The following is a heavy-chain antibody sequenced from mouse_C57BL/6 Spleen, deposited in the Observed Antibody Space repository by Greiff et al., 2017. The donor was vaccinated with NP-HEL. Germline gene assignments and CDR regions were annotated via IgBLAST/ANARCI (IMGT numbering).Heavy chain of an antibody. CDR2: IYPRSGNT. CDR3: AREDISYDYDGVWHYAMDY. V-gene: IGHV1-81*01. D-gene: IGHD2-4*01. Sequence: QVQLKESGAELARPGASVKLSCKASGYTFTSYGISWVKQRTGQGLEWIGDIYPRSGNTYYNEKFKGKATLTADKSSSTAYMELRSLTSEYSAVYFWAREDISYDYDGVWHYAMDYWGQGTSVTVSS. J-gene: IGHJ4*01. CDR1: GYTFTSYG.